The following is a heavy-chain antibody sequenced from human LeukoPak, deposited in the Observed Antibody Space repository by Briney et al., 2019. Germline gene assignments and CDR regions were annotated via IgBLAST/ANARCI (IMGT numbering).Heavy chain of an antibody. Sequence: ASVKVSCKASGYTFTSYGISWVRQAPGQGLGWIGWISAYNGNTNYVQNLQGRVTMTTDTSTSTAYMELRSLRSDDTAVYYCARELHYGSGSSFDYWGQGTLVTVSS. CDR2: ISAYNGNT. J-gene: IGHJ4*02. V-gene: IGHV1-18*01. D-gene: IGHD3-10*01. CDR1: GYTFTSYG. CDR3: ARELHYGSGSSFDY.